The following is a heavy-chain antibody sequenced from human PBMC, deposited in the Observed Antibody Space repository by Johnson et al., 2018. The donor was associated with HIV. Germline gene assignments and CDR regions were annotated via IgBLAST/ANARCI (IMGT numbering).Heavy chain of an antibody. D-gene: IGHD5-18*01. V-gene: IGHV3-30*02. CDR1: GFTFSSYA. CDR3: ARAYTYGAFDI. J-gene: IGHJ3*02. Sequence: VQLVESGGGVVQPGGSLRLSCAASGFTFSSYAMHWVRQAPGKGLDWVTFIRYDGSGKYYADSVKGRFTISRDNAKNTLYLQMNSLRVDDTAIYYCARAYTYGAFDIWGQGTMVTVSS. CDR2: IRYDGSGK.